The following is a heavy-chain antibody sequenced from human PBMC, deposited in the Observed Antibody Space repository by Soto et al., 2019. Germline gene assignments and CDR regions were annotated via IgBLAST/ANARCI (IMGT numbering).Heavy chain of an antibody. CDR2: INSDGSST. Sequence: EVQLVESGGVLVQPGGSLRLSCAASGFTFSSYWMHWVRQAPGKGLVWVSRINSDGSSTSYADSVKGRFTISRDNAKNTLYLQMNRLKAEDTAVYYCVRTSLVVAAATREDYWGQGTLVTVSS. J-gene: IGHJ4*02. D-gene: IGHD2-15*01. V-gene: IGHV3-74*01. CDR3: VRTSLVVAAATREDY. CDR1: GFTFSSYW.